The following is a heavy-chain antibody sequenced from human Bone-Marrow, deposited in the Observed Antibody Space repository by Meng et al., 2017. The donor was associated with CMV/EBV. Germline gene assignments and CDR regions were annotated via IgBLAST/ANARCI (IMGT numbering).Heavy chain of an antibody. J-gene: IGHJ4*02. CDR1: DGPFSDYS. D-gene: IGHD6-19*01. V-gene: IGHV4-34*01. CDR3: VGEAAY. Sequence: SETLSLTCAVFDGPFSDYSWTWIRQPPGKGLEWIGQISHRGVTNYNPSLKSRITISVDTSKEQFSLKLSSLTAADTAVYYCVGEAAYWGPG. CDR2: ISHRGVT.